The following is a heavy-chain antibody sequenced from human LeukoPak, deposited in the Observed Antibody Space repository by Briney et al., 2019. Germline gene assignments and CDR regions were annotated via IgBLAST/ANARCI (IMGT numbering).Heavy chain of an antibody. CDR3: ARVDSSSFRGAFDI. CDR1: GGSIHNNY. D-gene: IGHD6-13*01. J-gene: IGHJ3*02. Sequence: SETLSLTCTVSGGSIHNNYWSWIRQPPGKGLEWIGSMYSSGKSDYSPSLKNRVTMSIDTSKNQFSLKLTSVTAADTAVYYCARVDSSSFRGAFDIWGQGTMVTVSS. V-gene: IGHV4-59*08. CDR2: MYSSGKS.